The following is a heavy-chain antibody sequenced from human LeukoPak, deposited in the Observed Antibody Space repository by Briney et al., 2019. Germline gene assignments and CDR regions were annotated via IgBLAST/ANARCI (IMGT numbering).Heavy chain of an antibody. CDR3: ARDRGYYDILTGYSRDYYYYGMDV. J-gene: IGHJ6*02. CDR1: GFTFSSHT. CDR2: ISGSGGTT. Sequence: GGSLRLSCAASGFTFSSHTMNWVRQAPGKGLECVSSISGSGGTTYYADSLKGRFTISRDNSKNTLYLQMNSLRAEDTAVYYCARDRGYYDILTGYSRDYYYYGMDVWGQGTTVTVSS. D-gene: IGHD3-9*01. V-gene: IGHV3-23*01.